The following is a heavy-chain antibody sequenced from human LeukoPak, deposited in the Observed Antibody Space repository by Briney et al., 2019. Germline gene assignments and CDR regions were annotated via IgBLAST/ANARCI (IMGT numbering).Heavy chain of an antibody. CDR3: ARKGIERKYYFDY. CDR2: INHSGSN. D-gene: IGHD5-24*01. J-gene: IGHJ4*02. Sequence: SETLSLTCAVYGGSFSGYYWRWIRQPPGKGLEWIGEINHSGSNIYNPSLKSLVAISVDTSKNQFSLKLSSVTAAETAVYYCARKGIERKYYFDYWGQGTLVTVSS. V-gene: IGHV4-34*01. CDR1: GGSFSGYY.